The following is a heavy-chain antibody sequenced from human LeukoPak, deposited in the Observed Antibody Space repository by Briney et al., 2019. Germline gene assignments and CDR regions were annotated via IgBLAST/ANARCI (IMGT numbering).Heavy chain of an antibody. CDR3: ARGIYGNFDY. Sequence: GGSLRLSCAASGFTFTKYWMHWVRQVPRKGLMWVSRINNEGNDTNYADSVKGRFTISRDNAKNTLYLQMNSLRAEDTAVYYCARGIYGNFDYWGQGSMATVSS. CDR2: INNEGNDT. J-gene: IGHJ4*02. CDR1: GFTFTKYW. V-gene: IGHV3-74*01. D-gene: IGHD3-10*01.